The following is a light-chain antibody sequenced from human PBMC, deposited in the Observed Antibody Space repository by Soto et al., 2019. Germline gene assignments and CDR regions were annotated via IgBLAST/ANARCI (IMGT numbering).Light chain of an antibody. CDR2: AAF. J-gene: IGKJ5*01. Sequence: DIQMTQSPSSVSASVGYRVTISWRSSEDINSRLAWYQQKPGNAPKLLIYAAFILQSGVPSRFSGYGSGTDFTLSISSLQHEDFATYYCQQADSFPITFGQGTRMEIK. V-gene: IGKV1-12*01. CDR1: EDINSR. CDR3: QQADSFPIT.